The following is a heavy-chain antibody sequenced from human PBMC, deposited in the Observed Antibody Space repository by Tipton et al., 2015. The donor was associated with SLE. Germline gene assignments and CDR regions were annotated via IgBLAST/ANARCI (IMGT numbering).Heavy chain of an antibody. CDR3: AREGAEKVRTSYYYYMDV. Sequence: TLSLTCTVSGGSISSSSYYWGWIRQPPGKGLEWIGNIYYSGSTYYNPSLKSRVTISADTSKNQFSLMLSSVTAADTAVYYCAREGAEKVRTSYYYYMDVWGKGTTVTISS. CDR1: GGSISSSSYY. J-gene: IGHJ6*03. V-gene: IGHV4-39*07. CDR2: IYYSGST. D-gene: IGHD3-10*01.